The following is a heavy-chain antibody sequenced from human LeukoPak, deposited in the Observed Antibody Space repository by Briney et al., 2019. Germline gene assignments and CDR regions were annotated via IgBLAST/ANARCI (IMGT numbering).Heavy chain of an antibody. CDR2: INHSGST. Sequence: PSETLSLTCAVYGGSFSGYYWSWIRQPPGKGLGWIGEINHSGSTNYNPSLKSRVTISVDTSKNQFSLKLSSVTAAGTAVYYCARLNRRYCSGGSCYSYYFDYWGQGTLVTVSS. J-gene: IGHJ4*02. D-gene: IGHD2-15*01. CDR1: GGSFSGYY. V-gene: IGHV4-34*01. CDR3: ARLNRRYCSGGSCYSYYFDY.